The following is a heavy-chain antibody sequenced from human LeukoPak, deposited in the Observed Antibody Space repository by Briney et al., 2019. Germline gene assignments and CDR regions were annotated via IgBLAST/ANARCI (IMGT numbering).Heavy chain of an antibody. Sequence: GGSLRLSCAASGFTFSSYAMSWVRQAPGKGLEWVSAISGSGGSTYYADSVKGRFTISRDNSKNTLYLQMNSLRAEDAAVYYCAKADSSGYIFDYWDQGTLVTVSS. V-gene: IGHV3-23*01. J-gene: IGHJ4*02. CDR1: GFTFSSYA. CDR2: ISGSGGST. D-gene: IGHD3-22*01. CDR3: AKADSSGYIFDY.